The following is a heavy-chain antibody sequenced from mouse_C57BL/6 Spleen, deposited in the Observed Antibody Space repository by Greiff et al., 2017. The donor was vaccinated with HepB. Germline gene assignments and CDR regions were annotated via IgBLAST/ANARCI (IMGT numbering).Heavy chain of an antibody. CDR2: ISYSGST. Sequence: EVKLMESGPGLAKPSQTLSLTCSVTGYSITSDYWNWIRKFPGNKLEYMGYISYSGSTYYNPSLKSRISITRDTSKTQSSLQLKSVTTEDTATYYSARYGGGDFDYWGEGTTLTVSS. V-gene: IGHV3-8*01. CDR1: GYSITSDY. CDR3: ARYGGGDFDY. J-gene: IGHJ2*01.